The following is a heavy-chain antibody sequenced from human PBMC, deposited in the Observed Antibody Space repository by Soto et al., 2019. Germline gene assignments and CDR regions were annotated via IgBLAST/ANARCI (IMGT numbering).Heavy chain of an antibody. CDR3: ARGIGDYYFY. D-gene: IGHD2-15*01. CDR1: GGTFSSYT. Sequence: QVQLVQAGAELKTPGSSVKVSCKASGGTFSSYTISWVRQAPGQGLEWMGRIIPILGIANYAQKFQGRVTISSDKSTSTAYMELSSLRSEDTAVYYCARGIGDYYFYWGQGTLVTVSS. V-gene: IGHV1-69*02. J-gene: IGHJ4*02. CDR2: IIPILGIA.